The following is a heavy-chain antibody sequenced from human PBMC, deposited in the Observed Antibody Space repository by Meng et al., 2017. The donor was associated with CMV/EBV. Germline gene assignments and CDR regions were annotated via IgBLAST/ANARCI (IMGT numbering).Heavy chain of an antibody. Sequence: GESLKISCAASGFTFSNYWMHWVRQAPGKGLVWVSHINSGGSSTTYADSVKGRFTISRDNAKNTLYLQMNSLRAEDTAVYYCASIAAPGSASDFWGQGTLVTVSS. CDR1: GFTFSNYW. D-gene: IGHD6-13*01. CDR3: ASIAAPGSASDF. J-gene: IGHJ4*02. CDR2: INSGGSST. V-gene: IGHV3-74*01.